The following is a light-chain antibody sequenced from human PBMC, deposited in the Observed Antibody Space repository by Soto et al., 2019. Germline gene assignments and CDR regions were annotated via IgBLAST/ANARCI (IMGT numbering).Light chain of an antibody. V-gene: IGKV1-6*01. CDR2: ATS. CDR3: LQDYNYPRT. J-gene: IGKJ1*01. CDR1: QSISSW. Sequence: STLSASVGDRVTITCRASQSISSWLAWYQQKPGKAPKLLIYATSSLQSGVPSRFSGSGSGRDFTLTISSLQPEDFATYYCLQDYNYPRTFGQGTKVDIK.